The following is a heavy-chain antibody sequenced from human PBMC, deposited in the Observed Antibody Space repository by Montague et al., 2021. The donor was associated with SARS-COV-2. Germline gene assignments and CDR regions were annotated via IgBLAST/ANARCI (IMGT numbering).Heavy chain of an antibody. Sequence: TLSLTCTVSGGSISSGGSYYWSWIWQPAGKGLEWIGRIHASGTTYYNPSLKGRVTISVDTSKNQFSLTLSSVTAADTAVYYCARQGRVVPPGDGGYYFYAMDVWGQGTTVTVSS. CDR1: GGSISSGGSYY. J-gene: IGHJ6*02. D-gene: IGHD2-21*02. V-gene: IGHV4-61*02. CDR2: IHASGTT. CDR3: ARQGRVVPPGDGGYYFYAMDV.